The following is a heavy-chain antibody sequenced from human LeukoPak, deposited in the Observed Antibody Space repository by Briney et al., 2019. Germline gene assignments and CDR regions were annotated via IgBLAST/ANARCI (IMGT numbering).Heavy chain of an antibody. CDR3: AKALRTYYYDRGLYYFDY. CDR1: GFTFSSYA. Sequence: GGSLRLSCAASGFTFSSYAMSWVRQAPGKGLEWVSAISGSGGNTYYADSVKGRFTISRDNSKNTLYLQMNSLRAEDTAVYYCAKALRTYYYDRGLYYFDYWGQGTLVTVSS. CDR2: ISGSGGNT. J-gene: IGHJ4*02. V-gene: IGHV3-23*01. D-gene: IGHD3-22*01.